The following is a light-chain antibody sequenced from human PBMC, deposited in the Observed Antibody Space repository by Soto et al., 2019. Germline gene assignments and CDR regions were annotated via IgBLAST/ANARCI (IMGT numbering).Light chain of an antibody. V-gene: IGKV3-15*01. CDR1: QSIRNS. Sequence: EIVLTQSPATLSLSPGERATLSCRASQSIRNSLAWYQQKPGQAPRLLLYGASTRATGIPARFSGGGSGTEFTLTISSLQSEDFAVYYCQQYNNWPPYTFGQGTKVDIK. J-gene: IGKJ2*01. CDR3: QQYNNWPPYT. CDR2: GAS.